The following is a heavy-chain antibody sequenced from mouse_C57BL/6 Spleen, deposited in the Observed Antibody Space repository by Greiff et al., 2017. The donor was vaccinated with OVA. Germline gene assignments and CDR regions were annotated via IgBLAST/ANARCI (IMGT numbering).Heavy chain of an antibody. Sequence: QVQLKESGPELVKPGASVKISCKASGYAFSSSWMNWVKQRPGKGLEWIGRIYPGDGGTNYNGKFKGKATLTADKSSSTAYMQLSSLTSEDSAVYFCARSYDYDPRGFDYWGQGTTLTVSS. D-gene: IGHD2-4*01. J-gene: IGHJ2*01. CDR2: IYPGDGGT. CDR1: GYAFSSSW. CDR3: ARSYDYDPRGFDY. V-gene: IGHV1-82*01.